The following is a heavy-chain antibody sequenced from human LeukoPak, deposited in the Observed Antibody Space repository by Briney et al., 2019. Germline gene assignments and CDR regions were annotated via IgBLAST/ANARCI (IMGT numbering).Heavy chain of an antibody. CDR2: INPYSGGT. J-gene: IGHJ4*02. CDR1: GYSFTDYY. Sequence: ASVKVSCKASGYSFTDYYMHWVRQAPGQGLEWMGWINPYSGGTNYAQGFQGRVTMTRDTSISTACMELSRLRSDDTAVYYCARAEWSATTKFGYWGQGTLVTVSS. D-gene: IGHD1/OR15-1a*01. CDR3: ARAEWSATTKFGY. V-gene: IGHV1-2*02.